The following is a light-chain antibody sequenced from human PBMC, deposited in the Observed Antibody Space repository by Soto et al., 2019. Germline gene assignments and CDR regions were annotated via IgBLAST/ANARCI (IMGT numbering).Light chain of an antibody. CDR2: GAS. Sequence: DIQMTQSPSSVSASVGDRLTITCRASRDISNSLAWYQQTPGKAPKLLLRGASSLHRGVPSRLSGGGAGTEVILTLISLQPEGFATYYCQQTSALPTTFGQGTKLDI. J-gene: IGKJ2*01. CDR1: RDISNS. V-gene: IGKV1-12*01. CDR3: QQTSALPTT.